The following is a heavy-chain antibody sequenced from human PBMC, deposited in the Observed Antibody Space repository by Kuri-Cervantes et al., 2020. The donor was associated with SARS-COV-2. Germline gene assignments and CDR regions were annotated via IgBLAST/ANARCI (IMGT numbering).Heavy chain of an antibody. Sequence: SVKVSCKASGYTFTGYYMHWVRQAPGQGLEWMGRIIPIFGIANYAQKFQGRVTITADKSTGTAYMELSSLRSEDTAVYYCARIDYWGQGTLVTVSS. J-gene: IGHJ4*02. CDR3: ARIDY. CDR1: GYTFTGYY. V-gene: IGHV1-69*02. CDR2: IIPIFGIA.